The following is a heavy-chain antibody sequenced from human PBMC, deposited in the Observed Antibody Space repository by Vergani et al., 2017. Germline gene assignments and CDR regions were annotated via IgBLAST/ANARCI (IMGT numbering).Heavy chain of an antibody. CDR2: IYYSGST. Sequence: QVQLQESGPGLVKPSETLSLTCPVSGGSISRYYRSWIRQPPGKGLEWIGCIYYSGSTNYNPSLKSRVTISVDTSKNQFSLKLSSVTAADTAVYYCARVPSRRAYCDYQGPHDAFDIWGQGTMVTASS. CDR1: GGSISRYY. CDR3: ARVPSRRAYCDYQGPHDAFDI. V-gene: IGHV4-59*01. D-gene: IGHD4-17*01. J-gene: IGHJ3*02.